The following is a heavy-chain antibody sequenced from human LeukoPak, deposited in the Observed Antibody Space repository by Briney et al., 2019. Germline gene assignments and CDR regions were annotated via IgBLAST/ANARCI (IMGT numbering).Heavy chain of an antibody. Sequence: SETLSLTCTVSGGSISSSSYYWGWIRQPPGKGLEWIGSIYYSGSTYYNPSLKSRVTISVDKSKNQFSLKLSSVTAADTAVYYCARDGSDCTNGVCYLSWYFDLWGRGTLVTVSS. D-gene: IGHD2-8*01. V-gene: IGHV4-39*07. CDR2: IYYSGST. CDR1: GGSISSSSYY. J-gene: IGHJ2*01. CDR3: ARDGSDCTNGVCYLSWYFDL.